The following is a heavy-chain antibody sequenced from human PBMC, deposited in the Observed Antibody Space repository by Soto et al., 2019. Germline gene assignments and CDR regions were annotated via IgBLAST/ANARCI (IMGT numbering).Heavy chain of an antibody. Sequence: QVQLVESGGGVVQPGRSLRLSCAASGFTFSSYGMHWVRQAPGKGLEWVAVIWYDGSNKYYADSVKGRFTISRDNSKNTLYLQMNSLRAEDTAVYYCASLYSSSSSGYYYGMDVWGQGTTVTVSS. J-gene: IGHJ6*02. V-gene: IGHV3-33*01. D-gene: IGHD6-6*01. CDR2: IWYDGSNK. CDR1: GFTFSSYG. CDR3: ASLYSSSSSGYYYGMDV.